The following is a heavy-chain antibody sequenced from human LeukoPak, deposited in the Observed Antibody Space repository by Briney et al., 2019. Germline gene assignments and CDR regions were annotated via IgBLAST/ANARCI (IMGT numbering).Heavy chain of an antibody. J-gene: IGHJ4*02. CDR1: GYTFTSYG. CDR2: ISAYNGNT. Sequence: ASVKVSCKASGYTFTSYGISWVRQAPGQGLEWMGWISAYNGNTNYAQKLQGRVTMTTDTSTNTAYMELRSLRSDDTAVYYCALYSSGWNLDYWGQGTLVTVSS. CDR3: ALYSSGWNLDY. V-gene: IGHV1-18*01. D-gene: IGHD6-19*01.